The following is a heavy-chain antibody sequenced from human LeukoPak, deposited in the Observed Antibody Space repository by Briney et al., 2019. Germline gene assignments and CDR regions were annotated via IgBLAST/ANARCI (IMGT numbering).Heavy chain of an antibody. CDR3: ARVNGGGYCSGGSCRYPTYYFDY. CDR2: ISAYNGDT. V-gene: IGHV1-18*01. D-gene: IGHD2-15*01. CDR1: GYTFTTYG. J-gene: IGHJ4*02. Sequence: ASVKVSCKASGYTFTTYGFSWVRQAPGQGLEWMGWISAYNGDTNYAQKLQGRLTLTTDTSTSTAYMELSSLRSEDTAVYYCARVNGGGYCSGGSCRYPTYYFDYWGQGTLVTVSS.